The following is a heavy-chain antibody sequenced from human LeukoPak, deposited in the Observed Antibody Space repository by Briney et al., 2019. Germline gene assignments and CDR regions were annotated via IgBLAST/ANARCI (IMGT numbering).Heavy chain of an antibody. J-gene: IGHJ3*02. CDR1: GFTFSSYD. V-gene: IGHV3-13*01. Sequence: GGSLRLSCAASGFTFSSYDMQWVRQVIGKGLEWVSAIGIAGDTHYSGSVKGRFTISRENAKNSLYLQMNSLRAGDTAVYYCATVTTWFADIHAFDIWGQGTMVTVSS. CDR3: ATVTTWFADIHAFDI. D-gene: IGHD4-17*01. CDR2: IGIAGDT.